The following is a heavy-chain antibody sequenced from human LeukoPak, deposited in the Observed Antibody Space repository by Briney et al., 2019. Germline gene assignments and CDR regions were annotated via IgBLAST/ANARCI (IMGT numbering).Heavy chain of an antibody. CDR2: IYYSGST. D-gene: IGHD2-21*01. V-gene: IGHV4-59*08. CDR1: GGSISSYY. CDR3: AGHQRTSCGGGYCYPMDY. J-gene: IGHJ4*02. Sequence: PSETLSLTCSVSGGSISSYYGSWLRQPPGKGLEWIGYIYYSGSTDYNPSLKSRVTISVDRSTNQFSLRLSSVTAADTAVYYCAGHQRTSCGGGYCYPMDYWGQGILVTVSS.